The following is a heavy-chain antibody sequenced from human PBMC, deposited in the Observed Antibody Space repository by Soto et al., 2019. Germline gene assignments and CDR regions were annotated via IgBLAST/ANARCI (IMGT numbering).Heavy chain of an antibody. J-gene: IGHJ5*02. CDR1: GGSIRSGGYY. D-gene: IGHD1-20*01. Sequence: QVQLQASGPGLVKPSQTLSLTCTVSGGSIRSGGYYWSWIRQHPGKGLEWIGYIYSSGRTYYTPSLKSRATIALDTSKNHSPVKLRSVTAADTAVYYCARVGGINRFDPRGQGTLVTASS. CDR3: ARVGGINRFDP. CDR2: IYSSGRT. V-gene: IGHV4-31*03.